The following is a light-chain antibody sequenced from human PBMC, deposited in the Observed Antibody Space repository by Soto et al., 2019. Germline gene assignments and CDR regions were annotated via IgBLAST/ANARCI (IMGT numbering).Light chain of an antibody. CDR3: QQYNNWPMT. Sequence: EIVMTQSPATLSVSPGERATLSCRASQSVSSNLAWYQQKPGQAPRLLIYGAATRATGIPARFSGSGSGTEFTLTNISLQSEDFVVYYCQQYNNWPMTFGQGTKVEIK. CDR1: QSVSSN. V-gene: IGKV3-15*01. CDR2: GAA. J-gene: IGKJ1*01.